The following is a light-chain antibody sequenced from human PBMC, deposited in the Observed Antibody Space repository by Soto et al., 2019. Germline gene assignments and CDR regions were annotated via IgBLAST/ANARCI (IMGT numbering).Light chain of an antibody. CDR3: SSYTITSSPV. V-gene: IGLV2-14*01. J-gene: IGLJ1*01. CDR1: SSDVGGYDF. Sequence: QSALTQPASVSGSPGQSITISCTGTSSDVGGYDFVSWYRQYPGQAPKILIYEVTHRPSGVPDRFSGSKSGNTASLTISGLPADDEADYYCSSYTITSSPVFGPGTKLTVL. CDR2: EVT.